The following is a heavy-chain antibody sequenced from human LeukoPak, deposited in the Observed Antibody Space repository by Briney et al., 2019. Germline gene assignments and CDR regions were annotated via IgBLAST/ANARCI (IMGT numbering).Heavy chain of an antibody. V-gene: IGHV3-23*01. Sequence: GGSLRLPCAASGFTFSSYAMSWVRQAPGKGLEWVSAISGSGGSTYYADSVKGRFTISRDNSKNTLYLQMNSLRAEDTAVYYCAKDPLPYCGGDCYSVHWGQGTLVTVSS. J-gene: IGHJ1*01. CDR3: AKDPLPYCGGDCYSVH. CDR2: ISGSGGST. D-gene: IGHD2-21*02. CDR1: GFTFSSYA.